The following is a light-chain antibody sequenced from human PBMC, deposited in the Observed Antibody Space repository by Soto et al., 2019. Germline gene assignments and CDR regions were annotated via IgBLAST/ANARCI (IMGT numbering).Light chain of an antibody. CDR3: QVWHSSSDHYV. CDR2: DDS. J-gene: IGLJ1*01. Sequence: YELTQPPSVSVAPGQTARSTCGGNIIGSKSVHWYQQKPGQAPVLVVYDDSDRPSGIPERFSGSNSGITATLTISRVEAGDEADYYCQVWHSSSDHYVFGTGTKVTVL. V-gene: IGLV3-21*02. CDR1: IIGSKS.